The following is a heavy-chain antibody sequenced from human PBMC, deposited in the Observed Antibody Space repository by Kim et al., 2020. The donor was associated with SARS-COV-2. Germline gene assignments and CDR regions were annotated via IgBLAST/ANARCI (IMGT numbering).Heavy chain of an antibody. D-gene: IGHD2-2*01. CDR3: ARLGGCSSTSCYAHWFDP. J-gene: IGHJ5*02. CDR1: GGSISSYY. V-gene: IGHV4-59*08. CDR2: IYYSGST. Sequence: SETLSLTCTVSGGSISSYYWSWIRQPPGKGLEWIGYIYYSGSTNYNPSLKSRVTISVDTSKNQFSLKLSSVTAADTAVYYCARLGGCSSTSCYAHWFDPWGQGTLVTVSS.